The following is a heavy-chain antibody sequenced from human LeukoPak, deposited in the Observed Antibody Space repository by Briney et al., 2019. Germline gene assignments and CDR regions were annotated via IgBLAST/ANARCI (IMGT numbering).Heavy chain of an antibody. CDR2: IYTSGGT. CDR1: GGSLSSDYYY. D-gene: IGHD3-10*01. J-gene: IGHJ6*03. V-gene: IGHV4-61*02. CDR3: ARDPESLGELFGYYMDV. Sequence: SQTLSLTCTVSGGSLSSDYYYWNWIRQPAGKGLEWIGRIYTSGGTNYNPSLGNRVTISIDRSKNQFSLKLTSVTAADTALYYCARDPESLGELFGYYMDVWGKGTTVIVSS.